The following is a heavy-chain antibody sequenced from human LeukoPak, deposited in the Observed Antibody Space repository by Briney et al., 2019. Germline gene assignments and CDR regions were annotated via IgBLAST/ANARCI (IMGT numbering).Heavy chain of an antibody. Sequence: SETLSLTCTVSGGSISSSSYYWGWIRQPPGEGLEWIGNIYFSGTTYYNPSLKSRVTISVDTSKNQFSLKLSSVTAADTAVYYCARRGQILWGHDAFDIWGQGTMVTVSS. CDR2: IYFSGTT. J-gene: IGHJ3*02. CDR3: ARRGQILWGHDAFDI. V-gene: IGHV4-39*01. D-gene: IGHD1-26*01. CDR1: GGSISSSSYY.